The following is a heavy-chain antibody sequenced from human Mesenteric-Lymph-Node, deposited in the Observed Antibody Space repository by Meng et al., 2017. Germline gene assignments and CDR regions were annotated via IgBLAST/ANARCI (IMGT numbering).Heavy chain of an antibody. D-gene: IGHD3-10*01. V-gene: IGHV3-21*01. CDR2: ISSSSSYI. CDR3: ARDHSSGSGSSKMGY. CDR1: GFTFSSYW. Sequence: ETLSLTCAASGFTFSSYWMSWVRQAPGKGLEWVSSISSSSSYIYYADSVKGRFTISRDNAKNSLYLQMNSLRAEDTAVYYCARDHSSGSGSSKMGYWGQGTLVTVSS. J-gene: IGHJ4*02.